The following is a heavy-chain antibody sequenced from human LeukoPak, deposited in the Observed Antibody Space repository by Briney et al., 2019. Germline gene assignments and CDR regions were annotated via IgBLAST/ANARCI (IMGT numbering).Heavy chain of an antibody. CDR1: GFTFSTYS. J-gene: IGHJ6*03. D-gene: IGHD2-2*01. Sequence: GGSLRLSCVASGFTFSTYSMNWVRQSPGKGLEWISYISSRGGTVFYADSVRGRFTISRDNDRNSVFLQMNGLRDDDTATYYCARVHGVCNTTTCYVANADVWGKGTTVSVS. CDR2: ISSRGGTV. V-gene: IGHV3-48*02. CDR3: ARVHGVCNTTTCYVANADV.